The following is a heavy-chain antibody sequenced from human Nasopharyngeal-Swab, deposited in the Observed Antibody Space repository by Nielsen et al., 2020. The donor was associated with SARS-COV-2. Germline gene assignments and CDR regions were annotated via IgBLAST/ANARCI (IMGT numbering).Heavy chain of an antibody. CDR2: ISSSVSYI. CDR3: ARLPSAWGRRDFDY. Sequence: GGSLRLSCAASGFTFSTYSMIWVRQAPAKLLEWVSWISSSVSYIYYADSVKGRFTISRDNAKNALYLQMSSLRAEDTAVYYCARLPSAWGRRDFDYWGQGTLVTVSS. V-gene: IGHV3-21*06. CDR1: GFTFSTYS. D-gene: IGHD6-19*01. J-gene: IGHJ4*02.